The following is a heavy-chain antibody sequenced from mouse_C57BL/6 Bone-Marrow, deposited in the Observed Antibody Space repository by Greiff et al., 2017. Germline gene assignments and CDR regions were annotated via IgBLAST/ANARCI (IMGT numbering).Heavy chain of an antibody. Sequence: EVQGVESGGGLVKPGGSLKLSCAASGFTFSSYAMSWVRQTPEKRLEWVATISDGGSYTYYPDNVKGRFTISTDNAKNKLYLQMSHLKSEDTAMYYCARPRDYDVAWFAYWGQGTLVTVSA. J-gene: IGHJ3*01. D-gene: IGHD2-4*01. CDR3: ARPRDYDVAWFAY. V-gene: IGHV5-4*01. CDR2: ISDGGSYT. CDR1: GFTFSSYA.